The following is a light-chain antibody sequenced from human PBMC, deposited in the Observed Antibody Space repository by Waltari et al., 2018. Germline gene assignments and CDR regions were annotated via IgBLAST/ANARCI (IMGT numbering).Light chain of an antibody. V-gene: IGKV3-20*01. CDR3: QRSGLSPPLT. CDR1: QNVRN. CDR2: DAS. Sequence: EIVLTQSPATLSLSPGEGATLPCRTSQNVRNLAWYQQKPGQAPRLLIYDASTRVTGIPDRFSGGGSGTDFTLTISRLGPADFAVYYCQRSGLSPPLTFGGGTKVEIK. J-gene: IGKJ4*01.